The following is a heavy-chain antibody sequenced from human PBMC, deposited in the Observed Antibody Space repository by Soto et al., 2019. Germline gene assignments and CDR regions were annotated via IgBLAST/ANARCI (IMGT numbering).Heavy chain of an antibody. J-gene: IGHJ6*02. Sequence: GGSLRLSCAASGFTFSSYAMSWVRQAPGKGLEWVSAISGSGGSTYYADSVKGRFTISRDNSKNTLYLQMNSLRAEDTAVYYCAKSDSSSWYPYIYYYYYGMDVWGQGTTVTVSS. CDR1: GFTFSSYA. CDR3: AKSDSSSWYPYIYYYYYGMDV. CDR2: ISGSGGST. D-gene: IGHD6-13*01. V-gene: IGHV3-23*01.